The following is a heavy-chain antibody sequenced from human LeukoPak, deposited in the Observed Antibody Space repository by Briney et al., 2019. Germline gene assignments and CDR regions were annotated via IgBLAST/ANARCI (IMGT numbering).Heavy chain of an antibody. J-gene: IGHJ3*02. CDR1: GFTFSSYG. CDR2: IHHDGSNK. D-gene: IGHD3-22*01. Sequence: GGSLRLSCAASGFTFSSYGMHWVRQAPGKGLDWVAFIHHDGSNKYYADSVKGRFTISRDNSKNTLYLQMNSLRAEDTAVYYCAKEARITMIVVVITTPDAFDIWGQGTMVTVSS. V-gene: IGHV3-30*02. CDR3: AKEARITMIVVVITTPDAFDI.